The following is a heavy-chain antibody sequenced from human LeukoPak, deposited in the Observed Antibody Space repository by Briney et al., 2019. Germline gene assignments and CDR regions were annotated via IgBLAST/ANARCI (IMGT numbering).Heavy chain of an antibody. Sequence: ASVKVSCKPSGYTFTSSGIRWVRPAPGQGLGRLGCISAYNGNTNYAQTHQGSDTMTTDTSTSTPYMELRSLRSDDTAVYYCARATRDYYFDYWGQGTMVTVSS. J-gene: IGHJ4*02. CDR3: ARATRDYYFDY. CDR1: GYTFTSSG. V-gene: IGHV1-18*01. CDR2: ISAYNGNT.